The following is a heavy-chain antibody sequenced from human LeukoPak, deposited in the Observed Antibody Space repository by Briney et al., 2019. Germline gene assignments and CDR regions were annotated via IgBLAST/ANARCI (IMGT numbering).Heavy chain of an antibody. CDR2: ISYDGSNK. CDR3: ARGDCGGDCYWFDY. Sequence: GRSLRLSCAASGFTFSSYAMHWVRQAPGKGLEWVAVISYDGSNKYYADSVKGRFTISRDNSKNTLYLQMNSLRAEDTAVYYCARGDCGGDCYWFDYWAQGTLVTVSS. V-gene: IGHV3-30*04. CDR1: GFTFSSYA. J-gene: IGHJ4*02. D-gene: IGHD2-21*02.